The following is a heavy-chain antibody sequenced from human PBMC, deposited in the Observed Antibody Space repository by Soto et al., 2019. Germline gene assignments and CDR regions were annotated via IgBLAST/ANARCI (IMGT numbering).Heavy chain of an antibody. J-gene: IGHJ4*02. CDR3: AKDRDVLLWFGEKRGEWLFDY. Sequence: GGSLRLSCAASGFTFSSYGMHWVRQAPGKGLEWVAVISYDGSNKYYADSVKGRFTISRDNSKNTLYLQMNSLRAEDTAVYYCAKDRDVLLWFGEKRGEWLFDYWGQGTLVTVSS. V-gene: IGHV3-30*18. D-gene: IGHD3-10*01. CDR2: ISYDGSNK. CDR1: GFTFSSYG.